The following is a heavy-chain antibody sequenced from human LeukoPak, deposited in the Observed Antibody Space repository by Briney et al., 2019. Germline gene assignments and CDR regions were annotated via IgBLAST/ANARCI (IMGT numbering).Heavy chain of an antibody. D-gene: IGHD3-22*01. Sequence: SETLSLTCTVSGGSISNYYWSWIRQPAGKGLEWIGHIYTSGSPNYNPSLKSRVTMSVDTSKNQFSPKLSSVTAADTAVYYCASEVGGLDYYDSSGPVNWGQGTLVTVSS. CDR1: GGSISNYY. V-gene: IGHV4-4*07. J-gene: IGHJ4*02. CDR2: IYTSGSP. CDR3: ASEVGGLDYYDSSGPVN.